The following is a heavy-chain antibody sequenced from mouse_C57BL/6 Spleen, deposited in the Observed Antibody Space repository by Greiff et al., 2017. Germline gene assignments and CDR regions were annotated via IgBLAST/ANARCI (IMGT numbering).Heavy chain of an antibody. CDR3: ARSGLLRPFAY. J-gene: IGHJ3*01. CDR2: INPNNGGT. CDR1: GYTFTDYN. D-gene: IGHD1-2*01. Sequence: EVQLQQSGPELVKPGASVKIPCKASGYTFTDYNMDWVKQSHGKSLEWIGDINPNNGGTIYNQKFKGKATLTVDKSSSTAYMELRSLTSEDTAVYYCARSGLLRPFAYWGQGTLVTVSA. V-gene: IGHV1-18*01.